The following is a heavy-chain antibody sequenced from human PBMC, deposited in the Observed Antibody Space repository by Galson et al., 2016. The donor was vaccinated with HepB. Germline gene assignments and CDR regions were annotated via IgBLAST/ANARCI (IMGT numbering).Heavy chain of an antibody. CDR3: ARGSVGPDL. CDR1: EFTFSNHP. CDR2: ISAGSSGT. V-gene: IGHV3-23*01. Sequence: SLRLSCAASEFTFSNHPMTWVRQAPGKGLEWVSRISAGSSGTYYADSVKGRFTVSRDNPENTLYLQMNNLRAEDTALYYCARGSVGPDLWGQGTLVTVSS. J-gene: IGHJ5*02.